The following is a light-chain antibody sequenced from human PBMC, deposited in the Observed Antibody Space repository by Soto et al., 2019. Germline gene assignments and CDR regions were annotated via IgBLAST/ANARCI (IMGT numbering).Light chain of an antibody. CDR2: EVS. CDR3: SSYTSSNTLEV. Sequence: QSVLIQPASVSGSPGQSITISCTGTSSDVGGSNYVSWYQHHPHRAPKLLIYEVSYRPSGVSNRFSGSKSDNTDSLTISGLQAEDEADYYCSSYTSSNTLEVFGIGTKVTVL. V-gene: IGLV2-14*01. CDR1: SSDVGGSNY. J-gene: IGLJ1*01.